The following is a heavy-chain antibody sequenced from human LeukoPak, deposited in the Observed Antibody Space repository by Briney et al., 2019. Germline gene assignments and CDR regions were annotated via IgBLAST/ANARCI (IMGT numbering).Heavy chain of an antibody. CDR2: IYYSGST. Sequence: PSETLSLTCTVSGGSISSYYWSWIRQPPGKGLEWIGYIYYSGSTNYNPSLKSRVTISVDTSKNQFSLKLSSVTAADTAVYYCARAKPMVRGVSKYYFDYWGQGTLVTVSS. D-gene: IGHD3-10*01. CDR3: ARAKPMVRGVSKYYFDY. CDR1: GGSISSYY. J-gene: IGHJ4*02. V-gene: IGHV4-59*01.